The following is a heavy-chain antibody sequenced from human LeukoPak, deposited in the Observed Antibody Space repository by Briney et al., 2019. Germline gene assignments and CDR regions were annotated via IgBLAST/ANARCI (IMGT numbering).Heavy chain of an antibody. CDR3: ARGGQDYYDSSYDY. J-gene: IGHJ4*02. CDR1: GYTFTSYD. CDR2: MNPNSGNT. V-gene: IGHV1-8*01. Sequence: GATVKVSCKASGYTFTSYDINWVRQATGQGLEWMGRMNPNSGNTGYAQKFQGRVTMTRNTSISTAYMELSSLRSEDTAVYYCARGGQDYYDSSYDYWGQGTLVTVSS. D-gene: IGHD3-22*01.